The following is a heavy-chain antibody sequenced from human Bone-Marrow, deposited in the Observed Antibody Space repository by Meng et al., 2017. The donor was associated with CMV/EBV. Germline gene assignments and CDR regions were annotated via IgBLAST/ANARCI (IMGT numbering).Heavy chain of an antibody. CDR2: IKQDGSEK. J-gene: IGHJ6*02. Sequence: GGSLRLSCAASGFTFSSYWMSWVRQAPGKGLAWVANIKQDGSEKYYVDSVKGRFTISRDNAKNSLYLQMNSLRAEDTAAYYGARGQYVVDVWGQGTTVTFSS. D-gene: IGHD3-16*01. CDR1: GFTFSSYW. V-gene: IGHV3-7*01. CDR3: ARGQYVVDV.